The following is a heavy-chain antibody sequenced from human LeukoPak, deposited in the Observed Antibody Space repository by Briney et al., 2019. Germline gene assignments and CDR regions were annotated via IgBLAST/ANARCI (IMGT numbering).Heavy chain of an antibody. Sequence: GGSLRLSCAASGFTFSRYSMNWVRQAPGKGLEWVSYISAISSSSTYYADSVKGRFTISRDNAKNSLYLQMNSLRAEDTAVYYCARDFHRRYYDSSGYNAFDIWGQGTMVTVSS. CDR3: ARDFHRRYYDSSGYNAFDI. CDR1: GFTFSRYS. J-gene: IGHJ3*02. CDR2: ISAISSSST. V-gene: IGHV3-48*04. D-gene: IGHD3-22*01.